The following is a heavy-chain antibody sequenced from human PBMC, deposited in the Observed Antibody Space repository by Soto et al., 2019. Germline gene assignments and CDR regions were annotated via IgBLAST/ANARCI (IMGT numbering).Heavy chain of an antibody. CDR3: ARSSGHYRPFDS. Sequence: GGSLRLSCAASGFTFSSYEMNWVRQAPGKGLEWVSHITSRSNTIYYADSVKGRFTISRDNAESSLYLQMNSLRAEDTAVYYCARSSGHYRPFDSWGQGTLVTVSS. J-gene: IGHJ4*02. D-gene: IGHD3-22*01. CDR1: GFTFSSYE. CDR2: ITSRSNTI. V-gene: IGHV3-48*03.